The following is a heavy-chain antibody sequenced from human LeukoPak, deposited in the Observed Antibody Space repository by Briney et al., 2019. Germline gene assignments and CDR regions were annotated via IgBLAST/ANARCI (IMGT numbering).Heavy chain of an antibody. Sequence: GGSLRLSCAASGFTFSSYAMHWVRQAPGKGLEWVAVISYDGSNKYYADSVKGRFTISRDNSKNTLYLQMNSLRAEDTAVYYCARWAGSVNSGGWSGPFDYWGQGTQVTVSS. J-gene: IGHJ4*02. CDR1: GFTFSSYA. CDR3: ARWAGSVNSGGWSGPFDY. D-gene: IGHD6-19*01. V-gene: IGHV3-30-3*01. CDR2: ISYDGSNK.